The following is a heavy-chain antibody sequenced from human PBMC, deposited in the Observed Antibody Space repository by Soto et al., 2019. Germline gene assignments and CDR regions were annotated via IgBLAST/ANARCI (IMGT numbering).Heavy chain of an antibody. D-gene: IGHD4-17*01. CDR2: IRYDATYK. J-gene: IGHJ3*01. Sequence: QVQLVESGGGVVQPGRSLRLSCAASGFIFSHFGMNWVRQAPGKGLEWVAIIRYDATYKAYAESVKGRFTISRENSKNTVSVQMHSLRVEDTAVYYCARFNGDDNSGAFDVWGQGTVVTVSS. CDR3: ARFNGDDNSGAFDV. CDR1: GFIFSHFG. V-gene: IGHV3-33*01.